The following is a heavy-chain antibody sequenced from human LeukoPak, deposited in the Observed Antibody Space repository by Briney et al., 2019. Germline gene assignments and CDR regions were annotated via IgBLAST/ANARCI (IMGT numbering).Heavy chain of an antibody. Sequence: GASVKVSCKASGYTFTSYAMHWVRQAPGQRLEWMGWINAGNGNTKYSQKFQGRVTITRDTSASTAYMELSSLRSEDTAVYYCARALSGSHQFYYFDYWGQGSLVTVSP. CDR1: GYTFTSYA. D-gene: IGHD1-26*01. CDR2: INAGNGNT. V-gene: IGHV1-3*01. CDR3: ARALSGSHQFYYFDY. J-gene: IGHJ4*02.